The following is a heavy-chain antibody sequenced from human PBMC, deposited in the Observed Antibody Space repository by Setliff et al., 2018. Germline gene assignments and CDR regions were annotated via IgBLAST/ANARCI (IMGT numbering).Heavy chain of an antibody. CDR2: IFTSGST. V-gene: IGHV4-4*09. CDR3: AHSTTFDLHHDY. J-gene: IGHJ4*02. Sequence: SETLSLTCSVSGGSVSTFYWTWIRQPPGKGLEWIGYIFTSGSTQYNPSLKSRATISRDTSSNQFSLKLFSVTAADTAVYYCAHSTTFDLHHDYWGQGALVTVSS. D-gene: IGHD3-9*01. CDR1: GGSVSTFY.